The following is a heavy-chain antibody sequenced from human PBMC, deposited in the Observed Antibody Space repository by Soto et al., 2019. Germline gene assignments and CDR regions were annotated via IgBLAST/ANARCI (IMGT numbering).Heavy chain of an antibody. CDR2: ISGSGGST. J-gene: IGHJ5*02. CDR1: GFTFSSYA. CDR3: AKDQVGLVPLNWFDP. V-gene: IGHV3-23*01. Sequence: HPGGSLRLSCAASGFTFSSYAMIWVRQAPGKGLEWVSAISGSGGSTYYADSVKGRFTISRDNSKNTLYLQMNSLRAEDTAVYYCAKDQVGLVPLNWFDPWGQGTLVTVSS. D-gene: IGHD6-6*01.